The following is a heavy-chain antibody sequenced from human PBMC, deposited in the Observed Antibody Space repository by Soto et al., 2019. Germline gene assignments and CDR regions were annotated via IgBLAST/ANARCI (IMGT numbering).Heavy chain of an antibody. V-gene: IGHV4-31*03. CDR1: GGSISSGGYY. CDR2: IYYSGST. CDR3: ATLTGYYKGLGAFDI. J-gene: IGHJ3*02. D-gene: IGHD3-9*01. Sequence: SETLSLTCTVSGGSISSGGYYWSWIRQHPGKGLEWIGYIYYSGSTYYNPSLKSRVTISVDTSKNQFSLKLSSVTAADTAVYYCATLTGYYKGLGAFDIWGQGTMVTVSS.